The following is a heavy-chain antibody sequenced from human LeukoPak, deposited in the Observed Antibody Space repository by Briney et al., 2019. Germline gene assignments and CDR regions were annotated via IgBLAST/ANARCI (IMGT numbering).Heavy chain of an antibody. J-gene: IGHJ6*02. CDR2: INHSGST. CDR3: ARAIIVVVPAAMEGVASGGMDV. Sequence: PSETLSLTCAVYGGSFSGYYWSWIRQPPGKGLEWIGEINHSGSTNYNPSLKSRVTISVDTSKNQFSLKLSSVTAADTAVYYCARAIIVVVPAAMEGVASGGMDVWGQGTTVTVSS. D-gene: IGHD2-2*01. V-gene: IGHV4-34*01. CDR1: GGSFSGYY.